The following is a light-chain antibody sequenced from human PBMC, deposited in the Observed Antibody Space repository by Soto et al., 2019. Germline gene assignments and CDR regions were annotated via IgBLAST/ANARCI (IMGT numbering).Light chain of an antibody. V-gene: IGLV2-18*02. J-gene: IGLJ1*01. CDR2: EVS. CDR3: GSYTSSSNYV. CDR1: SSDVASYNR. Sequence: QSALTQPPSVSGSPGQSVTISCTGTSSDVASYNRVSWYQQPPDTAPKLMIYEVSNRPSGTSDRFSGSKSGHTASLTISGLQTEDEAVYYCGSYTSSSNYVFGTGTKLTVL.